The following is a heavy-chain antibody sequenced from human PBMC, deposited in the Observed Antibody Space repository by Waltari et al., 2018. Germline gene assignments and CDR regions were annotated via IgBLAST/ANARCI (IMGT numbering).Heavy chain of an antibody. Sequence: QVQLQESGPGLVKPSETLSLTCTVSGGSISSYYWSWIRQPPGKGLEWIGYIYYSGSTNYNPSLKSRVTISLDTSKNQFSLKLSSVTAADTAVYYCARYQGLWSAYYFDYWGQGTLVTVSS. J-gene: IGHJ4*02. CDR1: GGSISSYY. CDR2: IYYSGST. D-gene: IGHD2-21*01. V-gene: IGHV4-59*01. CDR3: ARYQGLWSAYYFDY.